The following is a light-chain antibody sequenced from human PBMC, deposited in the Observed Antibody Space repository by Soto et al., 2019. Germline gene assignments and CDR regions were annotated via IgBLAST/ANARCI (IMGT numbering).Light chain of an antibody. CDR1: QSVSSY. Sequence: IVLTQSPATLSVSPGERATLSGRASQSVSSYLAWYQQQPGQAPRLLIYDASTRATGIPDRFSGSGSETEFTLTISSLQSEDYAIYYCQQYNNWPPWTFGQGTKVDI. CDR3: QQYNNWPPWT. J-gene: IGKJ1*01. CDR2: DAS. V-gene: IGKV3-15*01.